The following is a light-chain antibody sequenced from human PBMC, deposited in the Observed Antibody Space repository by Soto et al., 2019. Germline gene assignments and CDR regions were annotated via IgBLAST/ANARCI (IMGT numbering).Light chain of an antibody. CDR1: SSNIGSYY. Sequence: QSALTQPPSASGTPGQRVTISCSGSSSNIGSYYVYWFQQLPGTAPKLLIYRNNQRPSGVPDRFSGSKSGTSAALAISGLRSEDEADYYCAAWDDSLSGVLFGGGTKLTVL. V-gene: IGLV1-47*01. CDR3: AAWDDSLSGVL. J-gene: IGLJ2*01. CDR2: RNN.